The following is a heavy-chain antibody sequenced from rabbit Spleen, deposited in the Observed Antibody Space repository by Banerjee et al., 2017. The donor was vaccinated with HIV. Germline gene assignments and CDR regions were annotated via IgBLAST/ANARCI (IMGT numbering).Heavy chain of an antibody. CDR1: GFSFSSGYW. CDR2: MWTGSSGST. Sequence: EESGGDLVKPEGSLTLTCTASGFSFSSGYWICWVRQAPGKGLEWIACMWTGSSGSTYYANWAKGRFTISKTSSTTVTLQVTSLTAADTATYFCTRDDGSGHYIDGYFALWGQGTLVTVS. V-gene: IGHV1S45*01. J-gene: IGHJ4*01. D-gene: IGHD1-1*01. CDR3: TRDDGSGHYIDGYFAL.